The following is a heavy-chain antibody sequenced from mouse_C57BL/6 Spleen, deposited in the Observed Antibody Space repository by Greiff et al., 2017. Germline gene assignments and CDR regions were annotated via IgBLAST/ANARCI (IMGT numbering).Heavy chain of an antibody. CDR1: GFNIKDDY. J-gene: IGHJ3*01. V-gene: IGHV14-4*01. CDR3: TTDYSNYAGFAY. D-gene: IGHD2-5*01. CDR2: IDPENGDT. Sequence: VQLQQSGAELVRPGASVKLSCTASGFNIKDDYMPWVKQRPEQGLEWIGWIDPENGDTEYASKFQGKATITADTSSNTAYLQLSSLTSEDTAVYYCTTDYSNYAGFAYWGQGTLVTVSA.